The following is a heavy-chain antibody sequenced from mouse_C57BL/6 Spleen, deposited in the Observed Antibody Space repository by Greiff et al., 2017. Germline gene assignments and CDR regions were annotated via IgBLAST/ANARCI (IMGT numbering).Heavy chain of an antibody. V-gene: IGHV1-52*01. Sequence: QVQLQQPGAELVRPGSSVKLSCKASGYTFTSYWMHWVKQRPIQGLEWIGNIDPSDSDTHYNQKFKDKATLTVDKSSSTAYMQLSSLTSEDSAVYYCARWGLGRVFDCRGQGSTLTVSS. CDR2: IDPSDSDT. CDR3: ARWGLGRVFDC. CDR1: GYTFTSYW. D-gene: IGHD4-1*01. J-gene: IGHJ2*01.